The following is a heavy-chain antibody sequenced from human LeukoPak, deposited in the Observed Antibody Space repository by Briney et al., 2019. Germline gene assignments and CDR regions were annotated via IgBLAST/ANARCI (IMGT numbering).Heavy chain of an antibody. J-gene: IGHJ6*02. CDR3: AKNLVVAATDYYYGMDV. CDR1: GGTFSSYA. CDR2: IIPILGIA. D-gene: IGHD2-15*01. Sequence: SVKVSCKASGGTFSSYAISWVRQAPGQGLEWMGRIIPILGIANYAQKFQGRVTITADNSTSTAYMELSSLRSEDTAVYYCAKNLVVAATDYYYGMDVWGQGTTVTVSS. V-gene: IGHV1-69*04.